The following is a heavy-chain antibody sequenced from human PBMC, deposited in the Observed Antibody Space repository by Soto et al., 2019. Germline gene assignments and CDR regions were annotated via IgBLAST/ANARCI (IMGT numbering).Heavy chain of an antibody. CDR3: ARGLATLPVFAFDV. CDR2: VYWNDDK. V-gene: IGHV2-5*01. D-gene: IGHD1-1*01. CDR1: GISLSTSGVG. J-gene: IGHJ3*01. Sequence: QITLKGSGPTLVKPTQTLTLTCTLSGISLSTSGVGLCWIRQTPGKALEWLALVYWNDDKDYSPSLKSRLTITKDTSKNQAVHTMTNMDPVDTATYYCARGLATLPVFAFDVWGQGTVVTVSS.